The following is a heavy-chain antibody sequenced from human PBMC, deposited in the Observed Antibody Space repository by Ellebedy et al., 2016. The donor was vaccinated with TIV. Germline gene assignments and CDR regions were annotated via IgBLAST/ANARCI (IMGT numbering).Heavy chain of an antibody. Sequence: GESLKISCAASGFTFSDYWMNWVRQAPGKGLEGVANIKTGGNEKFYVGSGVGRFTIASDNANNSLYLQMDRLRAEDTAVYYCATDEGIYWGQGTLVTVSS. J-gene: IGHJ4*02. V-gene: IGHV3-7*03. CDR1: GFTFSDYW. CDR3: ATDEGIY. D-gene: IGHD3-10*01. CDR2: IKTGGNEK.